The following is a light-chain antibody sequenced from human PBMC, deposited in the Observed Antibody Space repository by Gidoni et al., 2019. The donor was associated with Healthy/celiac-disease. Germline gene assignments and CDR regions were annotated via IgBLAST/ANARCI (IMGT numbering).Light chain of an antibody. CDR3: QQSYSTPRT. J-gene: IGKJ2*01. Sequence: DIQMTQSPSSLSASVGDRVTITCRASQSISSYLNWYQQKPGKAPKLLIYAASSLQSGVPSRFSDSGSGTDFTLTISSLQPEDFATYYCQQSYSTPRTFXQXTKLEIK. CDR1: QSISSY. V-gene: IGKV1-39*01. CDR2: AAS.